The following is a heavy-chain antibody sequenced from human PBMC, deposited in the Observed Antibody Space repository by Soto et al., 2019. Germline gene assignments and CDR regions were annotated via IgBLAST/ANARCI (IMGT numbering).Heavy chain of an antibody. CDR1: GYPLTDYY. D-gene: IGHD6-19*01. J-gene: IGHJ4*02. V-gene: IGHV1-2*02. Sequence: QAQLVQSGAEVKKPGASVKVSCKASGYPLTDYYINWVRQTPGQGPEWLGWISPKSGATKFAQKFQGRVTMTRDTSTNTAYMELSGLRSDDTAMYYCAKEGDDSGWLAYWGQGTMVSVSS. CDR2: ISPKSGAT. CDR3: AKEGDDSGWLAY.